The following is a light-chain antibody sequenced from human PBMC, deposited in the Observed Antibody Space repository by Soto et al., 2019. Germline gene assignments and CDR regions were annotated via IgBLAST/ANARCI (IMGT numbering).Light chain of an antibody. J-gene: IGLJ1*01. CDR3: CADAGSSTYV. CDR2: EVT. V-gene: IGLV2-23*02. CDR1: SSDVGSYNF. Sequence: ALTQPASVSGSPGQSITISCTRTSSDVGSYNFVSWYQQHPGKAPKVMIYEVTKRPSGVSSRFSGSKSGNTASLTISGLQADDEADYYCCADAGSSTYVFGTGTKLTVL.